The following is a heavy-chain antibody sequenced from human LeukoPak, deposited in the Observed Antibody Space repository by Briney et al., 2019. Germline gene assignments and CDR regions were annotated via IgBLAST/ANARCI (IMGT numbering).Heavy chain of an antibody. CDR3: ARFSLGATTEGYHY. CDR1: GGSISSHY. V-gene: IGHV4-59*11. Sequence: SETLSLTCTVSGGSISSHYWSWIRQPPGKGLEWIGYIYYSGSTNYNPSLKSRVTISVDTSKNQFSLKLSSVTAADTAVYYCARFSLGATTEGYHYWGQGTLVTVSS. CDR2: IYYSGST. D-gene: IGHD1-26*01. J-gene: IGHJ4*02.